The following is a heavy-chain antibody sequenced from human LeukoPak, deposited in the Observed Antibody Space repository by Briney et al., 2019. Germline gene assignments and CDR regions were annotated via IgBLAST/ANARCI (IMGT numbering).Heavy chain of an antibody. CDR2: ITSVDIT. D-gene: IGHD3-22*01. V-gene: IGHV3-23*01. J-gene: IGHJ4*02. Sequence: VGCLRLSSAASGFIFSTYAMTWVRQAPRKGLDWVSTITSVDITYYADSVKGRFTISRDNSKNTLYLQMNSLRAEDTAVYYCAKGYDSSGYYVFDYWGQGTLVSVSS. CDR3: AKGYDSSGYYVFDY. CDR1: GFIFSTYA.